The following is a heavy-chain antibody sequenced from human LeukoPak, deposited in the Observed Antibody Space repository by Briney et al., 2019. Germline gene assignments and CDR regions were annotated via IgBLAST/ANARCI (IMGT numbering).Heavy chain of an antibody. J-gene: IGHJ4*02. CDR2: ISAGNGNT. V-gene: IGHV1-18*01. CDR1: GGTFSSYA. Sequence: WASVKVSCKASGGTFSSYAISWVRQAPGQGLEWMGWISAGNGNTDYAQKFQDRVTMTTDTSTSTAYMDLRGLRSDDTAVYFCARDGSWAGVPPPMIVDYWGQGTLVAVSS. D-gene: IGHD3-22*01. CDR3: ARDGSWAGVPPPMIVDY.